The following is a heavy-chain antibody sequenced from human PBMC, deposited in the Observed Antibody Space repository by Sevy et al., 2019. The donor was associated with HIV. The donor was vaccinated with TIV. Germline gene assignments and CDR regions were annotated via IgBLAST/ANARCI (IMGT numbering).Heavy chain of an antibody. J-gene: IGHJ4*02. CDR2: IYYSGST. D-gene: IGHD2-21*01. CDR1: GASISSDY. V-gene: IGHV4-59*08. CDR3: ARHPANSNEFEY. Sequence: SETLSLTCTVSGASISSDYWTWIRQPPGKGLEWIGYIYYSGSTKYNPSLQSRVTISINTSKNQFSLKLNSVTAADTAVYYCARHPANSNEFEYWGRGTLVTVSS.